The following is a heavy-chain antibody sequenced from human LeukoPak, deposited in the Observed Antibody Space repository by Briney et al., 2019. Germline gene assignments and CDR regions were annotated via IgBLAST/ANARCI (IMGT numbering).Heavy chain of an antibody. CDR3: ARLGGSGGFDY. CDR2: ISSNGGST. Sequence: GGSLRLSCAASGFTFSSYAMHWVRQAPGKGLEYVSAISSNGGSTYYANSVKGRFTISRDNSKNTLYLQMGSLRAEDMAVYYCARLGGSGGFDYWGQGTLVTVSS. D-gene: IGHD6-19*01. J-gene: IGHJ4*02. CDR1: GFTFSSYA. V-gene: IGHV3-64*01.